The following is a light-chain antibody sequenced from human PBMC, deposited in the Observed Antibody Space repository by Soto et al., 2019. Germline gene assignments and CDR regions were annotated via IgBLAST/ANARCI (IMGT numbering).Light chain of an antibody. J-gene: IGKJ1*01. CDR1: QSVSSDN. Sequence: EIVLTQSPGTLSLSPGERATLSCRASQSVSSDNLAWYQQKPGQAPRLLIYGASHRATGIPDRIRGSGSGTEFTLTISILEPEDFAVYYCQQYGSSRTFGQGTKVDIK. V-gene: IGKV3-20*01. CDR3: QQYGSSRT. CDR2: GAS.